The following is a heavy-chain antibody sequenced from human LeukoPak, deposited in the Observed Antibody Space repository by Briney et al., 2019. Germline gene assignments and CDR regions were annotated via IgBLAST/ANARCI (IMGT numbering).Heavy chain of an antibody. CDR1: GFSLGTSGVG. J-gene: IGHJ3*02. CDR2: IYWDDDK. V-gene: IGHV2-5*02. Sequence: SGPTLVKPTQTLTLTCTFSGFSLGTSGVGVGWIRQPPGKALEWLALIYWDDDKRYSPSLKSRLTITKDTSKNQVVLTMTNMDPVDTATYYCARTTVTTAFHIWGQGTMVTVSS. CDR3: ARTTVTTAFHI. D-gene: IGHD4-17*01.